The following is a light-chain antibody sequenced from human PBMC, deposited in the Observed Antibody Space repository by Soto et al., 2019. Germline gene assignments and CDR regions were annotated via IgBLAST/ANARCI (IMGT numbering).Light chain of an antibody. J-gene: IGKJ1*01. Sequence: EVVMTQSPLSLPVILGQPASISCRSSQSLVNSDGNTYLNWFQQRPGQSPRRLIYKVSNRDSGVADIFGGSWPGTDFTRKIRRVEAEDVGIYYCMQGSHWPRTFGQGTKVEI. CDR3: MQGSHWPRT. CDR2: KVS. CDR1: QSLVNSDGNTY. V-gene: IGKV2-30*01.